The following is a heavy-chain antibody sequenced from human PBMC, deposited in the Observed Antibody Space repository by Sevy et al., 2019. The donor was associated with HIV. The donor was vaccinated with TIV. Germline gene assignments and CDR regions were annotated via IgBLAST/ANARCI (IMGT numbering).Heavy chain of an antibody. J-gene: IGHJ5*02. CDR1: GFTFTNAW. V-gene: IGHV3-15*01. Sequence: GGSLRLSCAASGFTFTNAWMSWVRQTPGKGLEWIGRIKSKIDGGTTDYAAPVKGRFAVSRDDSHNTLYLQMNSLKTEDTGVYFCTTERLGDDFLSGYPFNWFDPWGQGTLVTVSS. D-gene: IGHD3-3*01. CDR2: IKSKIDGGTT. CDR3: TTERLGDDFLSGYPFNWFDP.